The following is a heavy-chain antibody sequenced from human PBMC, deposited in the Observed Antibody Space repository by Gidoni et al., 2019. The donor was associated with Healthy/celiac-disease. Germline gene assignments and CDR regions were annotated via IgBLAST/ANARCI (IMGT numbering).Heavy chain of an antibody. V-gene: IGHV3-21*01. CDR2: ISSSSSYI. J-gene: IGHJ6*02. Sequence: EVHLVESGGGLVKPGGSLRLSCAASGFTFSSYSMNWVRQAPGKGLEWVSSISSSSSYIYYADSVKGRFTISRDNAKNSLYLQMNSLRAEDTAVYYCARSMGVGATIYYYYYGMDVWGQGTTVTVSS. D-gene: IGHD1-26*01. CDR3: ARSMGVGATIYYYYYGMDV. CDR1: GFTFSSYS.